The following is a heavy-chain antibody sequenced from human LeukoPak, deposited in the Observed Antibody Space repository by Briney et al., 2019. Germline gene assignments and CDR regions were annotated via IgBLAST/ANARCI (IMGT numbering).Heavy chain of an antibody. CDR1: VGTFTIYG. Sequence: ASVTVSFTSSVGTFTIYGISWVRQAPGQGLELMGGIIPIFGTANNAQKFQGRVTITADESTSTAYMELSSLRSEDTAVYYCARVGEYSYGVYLYWGQGTLVTVSS. J-gene: IGHJ4*02. CDR2: IIPIFGTA. D-gene: IGHD5-18*01. V-gene: IGHV1-69*01. CDR3: ARVGEYSYGVYLY.